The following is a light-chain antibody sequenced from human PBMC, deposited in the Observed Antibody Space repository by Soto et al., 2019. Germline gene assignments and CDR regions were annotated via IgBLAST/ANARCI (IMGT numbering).Light chain of an antibody. CDR2: AAS. V-gene: IGKV1-39*01. CDR1: ENINSY. CDR3: QQSYSRLVT. Sequence: DIQMTHSPSSLSASVEDRVIITCRASENINSYLNWYQQKPGKAPKLLIYAASSLQSGFPSRFSGSGSETVFTLTINNLQPEDSATDYRQQSYSRLVTFGQGTKVEIK. J-gene: IGKJ1*01.